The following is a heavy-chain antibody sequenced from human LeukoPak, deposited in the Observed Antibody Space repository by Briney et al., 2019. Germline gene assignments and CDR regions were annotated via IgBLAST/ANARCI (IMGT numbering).Heavy chain of an antibody. CDR1: GYSISSGYY. D-gene: IGHD3-10*01. CDR2: IYHSGST. CDR3: ARDRDYGSGSYYDY. J-gene: IGHJ4*02. V-gene: IGHV4-38-2*02. Sequence: SETLSLTCAVSGYSISSGYYWGWIRQPPGKGLEGIGSIYHSGSTYYNPSLKSRVTISVDTSKNQFSLKLSSVTAAGTAVYYCARDRDYGSGSYYDYWGQGTLVTVSS.